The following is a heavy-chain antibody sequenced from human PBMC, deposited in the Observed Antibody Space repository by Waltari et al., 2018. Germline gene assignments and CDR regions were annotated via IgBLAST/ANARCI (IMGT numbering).Heavy chain of an antibody. V-gene: IGHV1-2*02. CDR1: GYSFTDYY. J-gene: IGHJ5*02. CDR2: IKPNRGAT. D-gene: IGHD3-9*01. Sequence: QVHLVQSGGEVQKPGASVKVSCKASGYSFTDYYIHWVRQAPGQGLEWMGWIKPNRGATNYAQKLQDRVTVTRDTSSSTAYMELSSLTSGDTAVYYCARVPIFDWLVSGFDLWGQGTLVTVSS. CDR3: ARVPIFDWLVSGFDL.